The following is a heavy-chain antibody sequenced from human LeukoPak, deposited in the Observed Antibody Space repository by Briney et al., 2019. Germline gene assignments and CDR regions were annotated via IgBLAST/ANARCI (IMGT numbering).Heavy chain of an antibody. CDR3: AKPFDYDFWSGYYD. V-gene: IGHV3-23*01. CDR1: GFTFSSYA. D-gene: IGHD3-3*01. Sequence: GALRLSCAASGFTFSSYAMSWVRQAPGKGLEWVSAISGSGGSTYYADSVKGRFTISRDNSKNTLYLQMNSLRAEDTAVYYCAKPFDYDFWSGYYDWGQGTLVTVSS. J-gene: IGHJ4*02. CDR2: ISGSGGST.